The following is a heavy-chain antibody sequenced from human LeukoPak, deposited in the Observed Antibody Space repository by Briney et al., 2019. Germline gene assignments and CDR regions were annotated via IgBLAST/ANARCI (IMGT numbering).Heavy chain of an antibody. Sequence: GGSLRLSCAASGFTFSSYWMHWVRQAPGKGLEWVSGISWNSGSIGYADSVKGRFTISRDNAKNSLYLQMNSLRAEDTALYYCAKDLAAVAGLIDIWGQGTMVTVSS. CDR2: ISWNSGSI. V-gene: IGHV3-9*01. J-gene: IGHJ3*02. D-gene: IGHD6-19*01. CDR1: GFTFSSYW. CDR3: AKDLAAVAGLIDI.